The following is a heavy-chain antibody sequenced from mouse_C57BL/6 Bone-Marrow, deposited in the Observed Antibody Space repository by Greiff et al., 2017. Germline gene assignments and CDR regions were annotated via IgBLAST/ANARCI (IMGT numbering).Heavy chain of an antibody. CDR2: INPSNGGT. D-gene: IGHD3-2*02. CDR1: GYTFTSYW. Sequence: QVQLQQPGTELVKPGASVKLSCKASGYTFTSYWMHWVKQRPGQGLEWIGNINPSNGGTNYNEKFKSKATLTADKSSSTAYMQLSSLTSEDSAVYYCARQTAQATLLMDYWGRGTSVTVSS. J-gene: IGHJ4*01. V-gene: IGHV1-53*01. CDR3: ARQTAQATLLMDY.